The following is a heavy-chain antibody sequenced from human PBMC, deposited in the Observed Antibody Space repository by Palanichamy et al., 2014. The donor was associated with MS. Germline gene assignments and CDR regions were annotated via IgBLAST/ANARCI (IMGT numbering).Heavy chain of an antibody. D-gene: IGHD2-15*01. V-gene: IGHV1-46*01. CDR2: INAGGGST. Sequence: QVQLMQSGAEVKNPGASVKVACKASGYTFTSYYMHWVRQAPGQGLEWMGIINAGGGSTNYAQKFQGRITMTSDTSTSTVYMELGSLRSEDTAIYYCARSLVEQTLDYWGQGTLVTVSS. CDR3: ARSLVEQTLDY. CDR1: GYTFTSYY. J-gene: IGHJ4*02.